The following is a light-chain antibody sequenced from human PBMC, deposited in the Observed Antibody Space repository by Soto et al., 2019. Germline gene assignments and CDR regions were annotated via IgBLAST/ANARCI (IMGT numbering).Light chain of an antibody. CDR3: MQSTQLPPT. V-gene: IGKV2D-29*02. J-gene: IGKJ5*01. CDR1: QSLLHITGETF. CDR2: EVS. Sequence: VMTQTPLSLSVAPGQPASISCKSSQSLLHITGETFLFWYLQKSGQSPQLLIYEVSTRVSGVPDRFSGSGSGTDFTLEISRVETDDVGIYYCMQSTQLPPTFGQGTRLEIK.